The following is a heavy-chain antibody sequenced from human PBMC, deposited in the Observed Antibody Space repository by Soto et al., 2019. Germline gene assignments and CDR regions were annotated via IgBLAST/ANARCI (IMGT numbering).Heavy chain of an antibody. CDR2: INPNSGGT. D-gene: IGHD3-22*01. V-gene: IGHV1-2*02. Sequence: GASVKVSCKASGYTFTGYYMHWVRQAPGQGLEWMGWINPNSGGTNYAQKFQGRVTMTRDTSISTAYMELSRLRSDDTAVYYCARGVLIKRLLLKAPDYWGQGTLVTVSS. J-gene: IGHJ4*02. CDR3: ARGVLIKRLLLKAPDY. CDR1: GYTFTGYY.